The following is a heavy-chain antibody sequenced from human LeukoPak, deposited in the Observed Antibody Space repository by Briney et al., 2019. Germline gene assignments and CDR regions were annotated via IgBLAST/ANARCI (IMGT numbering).Heavy chain of an antibody. CDR1: GYTFTSYG. J-gene: IGHJ4*02. V-gene: IGHV1-18*01. CDR2: ISAYHGHT. D-gene: IGHD3-22*01. CDR3: ARDDDSSGYYVY. Sequence: WASVKVSCKASGYTFTSYGITWVRQAPGQGLEWMGWISAYHGHTNYAQKFQGRVTMTTDTSTNTAYMELRSLRSDDTAVYYCARDDDSSGYYVYWGQGTLVTVSS.